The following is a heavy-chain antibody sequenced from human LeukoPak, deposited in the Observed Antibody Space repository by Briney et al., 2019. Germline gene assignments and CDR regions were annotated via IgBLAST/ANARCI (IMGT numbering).Heavy chain of an antibody. Sequence: PGGSLRLSCAASGFTFSSYGMHCVRQAPGKGLEWVAVISYDGSNKYYADSVKGRFTISRDNSKNTLFLQMNSLRAEDTAVYYCAKARTYYYDSSRYYFDYWGQGTLVTVSS. J-gene: IGHJ4*02. CDR1: GFTFSSYG. D-gene: IGHD3-22*01. V-gene: IGHV3-30*18. CDR2: ISYDGSNK. CDR3: AKARTYYYDSSRYYFDY.